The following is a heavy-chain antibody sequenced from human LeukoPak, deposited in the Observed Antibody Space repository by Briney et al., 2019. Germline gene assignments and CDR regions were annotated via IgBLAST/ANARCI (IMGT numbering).Heavy chain of an antibody. CDR1: GGSISSSRYY. Sequence: PSETLSFTCTVSGGSISSSRYYWGWIRQPPGKGLEWIGSIFYSGNTYYNPSLKSRVTMSVDTSKNQFSLELSSVTAADTAVYYCARLPAANYYYYYYMDVWGKGTTVTVSS. J-gene: IGHJ6*03. D-gene: IGHD2-2*01. V-gene: IGHV4-39*01. CDR3: ARLPAANYYYYYYMDV. CDR2: IFYSGNT.